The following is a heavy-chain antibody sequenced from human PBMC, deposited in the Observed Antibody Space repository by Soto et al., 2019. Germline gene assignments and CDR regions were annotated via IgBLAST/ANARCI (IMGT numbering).Heavy chain of an antibody. V-gene: IGHV3-11*01. CDR3: ASSYSLAEYYYYGMDV. CDR1: GFTFSDYY. CDR2: ISSSGSTI. D-gene: IGHD1-26*01. Sequence: GGSLRLSCAASGFTFSDYYMSWIRQAPGKGLEWVSYISSSGSTIYYADSVKGRFTISRDNAKNSLYLQMNSLRAEDTAVYYCASSYSLAEYYYYGMDVWGRGTTVTVSS. J-gene: IGHJ6*02.